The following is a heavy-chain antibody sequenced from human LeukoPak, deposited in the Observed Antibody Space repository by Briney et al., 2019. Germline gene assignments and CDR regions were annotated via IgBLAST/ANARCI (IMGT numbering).Heavy chain of an antibody. V-gene: IGHV1-2*06. Sequence: ASVKVSCKASGYTFTGYYMHWVRQAPGQGLEWMGRINPNSGGTNYAQKFQGRVTMTRDTSISTAYMELSRLRSGDTAVYYCARVYDSSGYYYDRYAFDIWGQGTMVTVSS. CDR2: INPNSGGT. D-gene: IGHD3-22*01. CDR3: ARVYDSSGYYYDRYAFDI. CDR1: GYTFTGYY. J-gene: IGHJ3*02.